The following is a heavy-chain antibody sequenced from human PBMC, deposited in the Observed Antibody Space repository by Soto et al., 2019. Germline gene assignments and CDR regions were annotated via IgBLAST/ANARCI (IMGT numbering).Heavy chain of an antibody. D-gene: IGHD5-12*01. CDR3: ARYRGYVE. CDR2: ISSSSSTI. V-gene: IGHV3-48*01. CDR1: GFTFSSYS. J-gene: IGHJ4*02. Sequence: EVQLVESGGGLVQPGGSLRLSCAASGFTFSSYSMNWVRQAPGKGLEWVSYISSSSSTIYYADSVKGRFTISRDNAKNSLCLEMDGLRGAAAAVYYCARYRGYVEWGQGTLVTVSS.